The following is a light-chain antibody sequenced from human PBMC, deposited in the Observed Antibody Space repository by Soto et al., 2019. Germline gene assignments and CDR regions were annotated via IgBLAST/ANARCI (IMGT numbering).Light chain of an antibody. CDR3: QQYASAPFS. J-gene: IGKJ3*01. CDR2: GIS. CDR1: QSVNSNY. Sequence: EIVMTQSPATLSVSPGERATLSCRASQSVNSNYLAWYQQKPGQAPRLLIYGISKRATGIPDRFSGSASETDFTLTINRLEPEDSAVYYCQQYASAPFSLGPGTKVDIK. V-gene: IGKV3-20*01.